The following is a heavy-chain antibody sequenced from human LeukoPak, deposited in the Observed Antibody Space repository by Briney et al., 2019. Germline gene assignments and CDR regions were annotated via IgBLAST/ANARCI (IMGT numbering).Heavy chain of an antibody. J-gene: IGHJ6*03. CDR3: ARDDLQLVRRLGGTTEYYYYYYMDV. CDR1: GYTFTSYY. CDR2: INPSGGST. Sequence: ASVKVSCKASGYTFTSYYMHWVRQAPGQGLEWMGIINPSGGSTSYAQKFQGRVTMNRDMSTSTVYMELSSLRSEDTAVYFCARDDLQLVRRLGGTTEYYYYYYMDVWGKGTTVTVSS. V-gene: IGHV1-46*01. D-gene: IGHD6-13*01.